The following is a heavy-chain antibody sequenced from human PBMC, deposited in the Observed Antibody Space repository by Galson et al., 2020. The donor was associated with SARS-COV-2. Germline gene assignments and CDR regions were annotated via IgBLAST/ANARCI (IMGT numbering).Heavy chain of an antibody. J-gene: IGHJ5*02. CDR2: IHYSGST. Sequence: ASETLSLTCSVSGGSINSKTNYWSWVRQSPGKGLEWIGTIHYSGSTYYNPSPKSRVTLSVDSSNNHFSLKLTSVTAADTAEYSCARSTEYYDSSGYYPADWLDPWGQGILVTVSS. CDR1: GGSINSKTNY. V-gene: IGHV4-39*07. CDR3: ARSTEYYDSSGYYPADWLDP. D-gene: IGHD3-22*01.